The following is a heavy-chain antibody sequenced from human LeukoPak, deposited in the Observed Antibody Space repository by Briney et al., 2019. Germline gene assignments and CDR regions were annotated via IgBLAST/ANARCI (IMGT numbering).Heavy chain of an antibody. Sequence: GGSLRLSCAASGFSFSDYWMGWVRQAPGKGLEWVANIQQDGSEEYYMDSVKGRFTISRDNAKNSLYLQMNSLRADDTAVYYCARGVSCSGGTCSYSYYYYAMDVWGQGTTVTLSS. V-gene: IGHV3-7*04. CDR1: GFSFSDYW. CDR2: IQQDGSEE. J-gene: IGHJ6*02. D-gene: IGHD2-15*01. CDR3: ARGVSCSGGTCSYSYYYYAMDV.